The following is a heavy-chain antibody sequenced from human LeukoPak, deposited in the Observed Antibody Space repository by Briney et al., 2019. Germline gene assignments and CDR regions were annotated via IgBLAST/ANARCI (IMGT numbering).Heavy chain of an antibody. D-gene: IGHD1-1*01. CDR2: ISYDGSNK. Sequence: PGGSLRLSCAASGFTFSTYGMHWVRQAPGKGLEWVAVISYDGSNKYYVDSVKGRFNISRDNSKNILYLQMNSLRAEDRAVYYCAKGGEDNLSDGSEYWGQGTLVTVS. CDR1: GFTFSTYG. CDR3: AKGGEDNLSDGSEY. V-gene: IGHV3-30*18. J-gene: IGHJ4*02.